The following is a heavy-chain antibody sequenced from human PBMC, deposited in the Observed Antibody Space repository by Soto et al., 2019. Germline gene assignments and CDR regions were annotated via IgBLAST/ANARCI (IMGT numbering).Heavy chain of an antibody. CDR3: ATSRITIFGVVTPYDMDV. J-gene: IGHJ6*02. Sequence: ASVKVSCKASGNTFTSYAMHWVRQAPGQRLEWMGWINAGNGNTKYSQKFQGRVAITRDTSASTAYMELSSLRSEDTAVYYCATSRITIFGVVTPYDMDVWGLGTTVTVSS. CDR2: INAGNGNT. CDR1: GNTFTSYA. V-gene: IGHV1-3*01. D-gene: IGHD3-3*01.